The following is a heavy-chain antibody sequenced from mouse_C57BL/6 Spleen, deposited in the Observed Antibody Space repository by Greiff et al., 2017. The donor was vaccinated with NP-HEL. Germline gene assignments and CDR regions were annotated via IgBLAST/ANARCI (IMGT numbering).Heavy chain of an antibody. D-gene: IGHD2-3*01. CDR3: ARWDDAFDY. V-gene: IGHV1-64*01. CDR1: GYTFTSYW. CDR2: IHPNSGST. Sequence: VHLVESGAELVKPGASVKLSCKASGYTFTSYWMHWVKQRPGQGLEWIGMIHPNSGSTNYNEKFKSKATLTVDKSSSTAYMQLSSLTSEDSAVYYCARWDDAFDYWGQGTTLTVSS. J-gene: IGHJ2*01.